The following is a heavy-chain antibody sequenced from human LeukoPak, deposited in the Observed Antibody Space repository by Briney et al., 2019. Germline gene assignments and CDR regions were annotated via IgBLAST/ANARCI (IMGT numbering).Heavy chain of an antibody. J-gene: IGHJ4*02. D-gene: IGHD4-17*01. V-gene: IGHV3-64D*09. CDR2: VTNNGAST. CDR1: GFTFSTYA. Sequence: PGGSLRLSCLASGFTFSTYAMHWVRQAPGKGLEYVSTVTNNGASTNYADSLKGRFAISRDNSKNTLYLQMSSLRAEDTAVYYCVKGSGPTVNYYFDYWGQGTLVTVSS. CDR3: VKGSGPTVNYYFDY.